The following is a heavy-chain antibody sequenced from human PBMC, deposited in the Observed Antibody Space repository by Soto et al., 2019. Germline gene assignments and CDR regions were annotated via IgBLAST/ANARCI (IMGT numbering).Heavy chain of an antibody. CDR2: ISYDGSNK. J-gene: IGHJ4*02. CDR3: ARPYSGYCDY. V-gene: IGHV3-30-3*01. Sequence: QVQLVESGGGVVQPGRSLRLSCAASGFTFSSYAMHWVRQAPGKGLEWVAVISYDGSNKYYADSVKGRFTISRDNSKNTLYLQMNSLRAEDTAVYYCARPYSGYCDYWGQGTLVTVSS. D-gene: IGHD5-12*01. CDR1: GFTFSSYA.